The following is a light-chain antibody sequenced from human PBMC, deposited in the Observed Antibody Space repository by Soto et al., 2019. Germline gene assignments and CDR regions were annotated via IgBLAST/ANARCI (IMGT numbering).Light chain of an antibody. CDR1: SSDIGGSNS. Sequence: QSALTQPASVSGSPGQSITISCTGTSSDIGGSNSVSWYQQHPGKAPKLMISEVSNRPSGVSNRFSGSKSGNTASLTISGLQAEDEADYYCSSSTSGSPPFVFGAGTKFTVL. CDR2: EVS. CDR3: SSSTSGSPPFV. J-gene: IGLJ1*01. V-gene: IGLV2-14*01.